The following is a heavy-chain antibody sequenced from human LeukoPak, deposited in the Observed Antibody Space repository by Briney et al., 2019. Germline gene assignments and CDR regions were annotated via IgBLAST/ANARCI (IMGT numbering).Heavy chain of an antibody. D-gene: IGHD4-17*01. CDR3: ARDRYGDYTFDY. V-gene: IGHV3-21*01. Sequence: GGCLRLSCEVSGFTFNRYTFNWVRQAPGKGLEWVSSISSDSTDIHYTDSVQGRFTMSRDITKKSIFLQMNSLRVEDTAVYYCARDRYGDYTFDYWGQGTLVTVSS. CDR2: ISSDSTDI. J-gene: IGHJ4*02. CDR1: GFTFNRYT.